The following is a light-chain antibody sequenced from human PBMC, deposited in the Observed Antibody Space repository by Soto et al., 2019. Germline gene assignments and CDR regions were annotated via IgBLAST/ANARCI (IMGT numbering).Light chain of an antibody. J-gene: IGLJ2*01. V-gene: IGLV1-51*01. Sequence: QSVLTQPPSVSAAPGQKVTISCSGSSSNIGNNYVSWYQQLPGTAPKLLIYDNNKRPSGIPVRFSGSNSGTSATLGITGLQNGDEADYYCGTWDSSLSAVVFGGGTTLTVL. CDR2: DNN. CDR1: SSNIGNNY. CDR3: GTWDSSLSAVV.